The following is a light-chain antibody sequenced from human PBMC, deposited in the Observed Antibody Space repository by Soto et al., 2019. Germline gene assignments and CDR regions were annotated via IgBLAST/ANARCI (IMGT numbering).Light chain of an antibody. J-gene: IGKJ5*01. CDR3: QQSYTTPT. CDR2: TAS. V-gene: IGKV1-39*01. CDR1: QSIGNG. Sequence: DIQMTQSPSSLSASVGDRVTITCRASQSIGNGVNWYQQRPGKAPKPLIYTASTLQSGVPSRFSGSGSGTEFTLAISSLQPEDFATYYCQQSYTTPTFGQGTRLEIK.